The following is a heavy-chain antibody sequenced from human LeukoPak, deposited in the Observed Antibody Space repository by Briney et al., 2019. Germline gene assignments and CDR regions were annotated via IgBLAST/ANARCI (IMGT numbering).Heavy chain of an antibody. J-gene: IGHJ4*02. V-gene: IGHV3-7*03. CDR3: NRHYYGSGSYYFVFDY. CDR1: GFTFSSYW. Sequence: QSGGSLRLSCAASGFTFSSYWMSWVRQAPGKGLEWVANIKQDGSEKYYVDSVKGRFTISRDNAKNSLYLQMNSLRAEDTAVYYCNRHYYGSGSYYFVFDYWGQGTLVTVSS. CDR2: IKQDGSEK. D-gene: IGHD3-10*01.